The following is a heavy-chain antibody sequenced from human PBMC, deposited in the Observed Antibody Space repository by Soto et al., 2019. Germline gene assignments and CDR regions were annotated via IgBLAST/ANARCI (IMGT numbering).Heavy chain of an antibody. CDR3: ARTIAVAGTDY. CDR1: GDSISSSSYY. Sequence: QLQLQESGPGLVKPSETLSLTCAVSGDSISSSSYYWGWIRQPPGKGLEWIGSIFYSGSTYYNPSLKSRVTISVDTSKNQFSLKLSSVSPADTAVYYCARTIAVAGTDYWGQGTLVTVSS. CDR2: IFYSGST. V-gene: IGHV4-39*01. J-gene: IGHJ4*02. D-gene: IGHD6-19*01.